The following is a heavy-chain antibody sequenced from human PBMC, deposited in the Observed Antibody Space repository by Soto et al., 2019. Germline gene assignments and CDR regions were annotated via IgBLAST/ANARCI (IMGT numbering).Heavy chain of an antibody. CDR1: GGSISSYY. V-gene: IGHV4-59*01. D-gene: IGHD7-27*01. J-gene: IGHJ4*02. CDR2: IYYSGST. CDR3: ARDLTGRFDY. Sequence: SETMSLTCTVSGGSISSYYWSWIRQPPGKGLEWIGYIYYSGSTNYNPSLKSRVTISVDTSKNQFSLKLSSVTAADTAVYYCARDLTGRFDYWGQGTLVTVSS.